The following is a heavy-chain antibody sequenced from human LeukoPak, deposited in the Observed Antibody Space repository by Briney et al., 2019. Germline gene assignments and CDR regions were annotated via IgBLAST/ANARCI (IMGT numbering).Heavy chain of an antibody. CDR2: ISGSGGST. D-gene: IGHD2-2*01. CDR3: AKGSCSSTSCYYYYMDV. CDR1: GFTFSSYA. J-gene: IGHJ6*03. Sequence: PGGSLRLSCAASGFTFSSYAMSWVRQAPGKGLEWVSAISGSGGSTYYADSVKGRFTISRDNSKNTLYLQMNSLRAEDTAVYYCAKGSCSSTSCYYYYMDVWGKGTTATVSS. V-gene: IGHV3-23*01.